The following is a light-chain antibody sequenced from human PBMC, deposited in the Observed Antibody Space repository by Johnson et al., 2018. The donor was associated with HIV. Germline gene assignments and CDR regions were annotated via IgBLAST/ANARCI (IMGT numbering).Light chain of an antibody. J-gene: IGLJ1*01. CDR3: GTWDSSLSAHYI. Sequence: QSVLTQPPSVSAAPGQKVTISCSGSSSNIGNNFVSWYQQLPGTAPKLLIYENNKRPSGIPDRFSGSRSGTSATMGITGLQTGDEADYYCGTWDSSLSAHYIIGTGTKV. CDR1: SSNIGNNF. V-gene: IGLV1-51*02. CDR2: ENN.